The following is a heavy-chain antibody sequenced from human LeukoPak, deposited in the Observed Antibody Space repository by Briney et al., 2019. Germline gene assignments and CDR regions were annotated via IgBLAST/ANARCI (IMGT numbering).Heavy chain of an antibody. CDR2: IYYSGST. J-gene: IGHJ4*02. V-gene: IGHV4-30-4*08. Sequence: SETLSLTCAVYGGSFSGYYWSWIRQPPGKGLEWIGYIYYSGSTYYNPSLKSRVTISVDTSKNQFSLKLSSVTAADTAVYYCARDIGTYFDYWGQGTLVTVSS. CDR1: GGSFSGYY. CDR3: ARDIGTYFDY. D-gene: IGHD3-10*01.